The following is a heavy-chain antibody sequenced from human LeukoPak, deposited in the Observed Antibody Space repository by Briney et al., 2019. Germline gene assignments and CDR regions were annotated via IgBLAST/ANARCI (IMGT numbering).Heavy chain of an antibody. J-gene: IGHJ6*02. Sequence: SQTLSLTCAISGGSVSSHSSAWNWIRQSPSRGLEWLGRTYYRSKWYHDYAVSVRSRMSINPDTSKNQFSLQLSSVTPEDTAVYYCARDPAYNYGMDVWGQGTTVTVSS. CDR3: ARDPAYNYGMDV. D-gene: IGHD2-2*01. CDR2: TYYRSKWYH. CDR1: GGSVSSHSSA. V-gene: IGHV6-1*01.